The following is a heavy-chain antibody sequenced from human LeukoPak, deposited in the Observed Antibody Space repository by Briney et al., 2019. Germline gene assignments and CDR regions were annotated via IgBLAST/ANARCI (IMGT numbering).Heavy chain of an antibody. Sequence: GGSLRLSCAASGFTFSRYEINWVRQAPGKGLEWVSYISSSGSPIYYADYVKGRFNIYRDNAKNSLYLQMNSLRAEDTAVYYCARQGPSGWDYYYYYMDVWGKGTTVTVSS. CDR1: GFTFSRYE. CDR3: ARQGPSGWDYYYYYMDV. J-gene: IGHJ6*03. V-gene: IGHV3-48*03. CDR2: ISSSGSPI. D-gene: IGHD6-19*01.